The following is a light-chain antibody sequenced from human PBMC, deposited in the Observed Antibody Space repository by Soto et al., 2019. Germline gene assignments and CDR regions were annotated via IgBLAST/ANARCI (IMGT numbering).Light chain of an antibody. CDR1: HHIGNY. CDR3: QQYDDLHLT. J-gene: IGKJ4*01. CDR2: GAS. Sequence: DLQMTQSPASLSASLGDRVAITCQASHHIGNYLNWYQQKPGKAPKLLIYGASTLETGVPSRFSGSGSGTDFTFTITNLQPEDVATYYCQQYDDLHLTFGGGTKVEI. V-gene: IGKV1-33*01.